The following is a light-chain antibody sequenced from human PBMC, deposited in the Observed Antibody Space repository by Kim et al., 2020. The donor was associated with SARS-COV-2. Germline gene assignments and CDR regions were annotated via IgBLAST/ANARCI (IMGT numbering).Light chain of an antibody. CDR1: QSGNSNY. CDR2: GAT. CDR3: QQDGRSLT. Sequence: LSAGERAPLSSRARQSGNSNYVGWYQKKAGQAPRLLIDGATSRATSIPDRIRGGGGRTDFTITISRLEAEDVAEYYWQQDGRSLTFGGGTKVDIK. V-gene: IGKV3-20*01. J-gene: IGKJ4*01.